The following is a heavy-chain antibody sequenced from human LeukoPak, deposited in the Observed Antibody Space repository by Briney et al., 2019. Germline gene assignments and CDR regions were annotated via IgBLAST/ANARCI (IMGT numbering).Heavy chain of an antibody. D-gene: IGHD2-8*01. CDR3: AREATGCTNGVCYFFYYYYYMDV. CDR2: ISSSGSTM. Sequence: PGGSLRLSCAASGFTFSSYEMNWVRQAPGKGLAWISYISSSGSTMYYADSVKGRFTISRDNAKNSLYLQMNSLRAEDTAVYYCAREATGCTNGVCYFFYYYYYMDVWGKGTTVTVSS. V-gene: IGHV3-48*03. CDR1: GFTFSSYE. J-gene: IGHJ6*03.